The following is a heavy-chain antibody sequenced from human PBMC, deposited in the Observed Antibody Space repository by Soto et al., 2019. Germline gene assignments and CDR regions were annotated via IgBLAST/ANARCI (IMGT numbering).Heavy chain of an antibody. V-gene: IGHV1-46*01. Sequence: ASVKVCCKASGGTFSDLAFRCVRQAPGQGPEWMGGIMPIGGSTTYAQKFQGRVTMTSDTSTSTVYMELSSLRSEDTAVYYCARGYYDSVAWGQGTLVTVSS. CDR3: ARGYYDSVA. CDR1: GGTFSDLA. CDR2: IMPIGGST. J-gene: IGHJ5*02. D-gene: IGHD3-22*01.